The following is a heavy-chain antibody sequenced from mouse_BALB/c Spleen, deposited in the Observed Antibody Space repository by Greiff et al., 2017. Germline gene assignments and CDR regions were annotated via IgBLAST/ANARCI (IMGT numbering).Heavy chain of an antibody. CDR1: GFTFSSYG. Sequence: EVKVVESGGDLVKPGGSLKLSCAASGFTFSSYGMSWVRQTPDKRLEWVATISSGGSYTYYPDSVKGRFTISRDNAKNTLYLQMSSLKSEDTAMYYCARHEDGNYYFDYWGQGTTLTVSS. J-gene: IGHJ2*01. CDR2: ISSGGSYT. CDR3: ARHEDGNYYFDY. V-gene: IGHV5-6*01. D-gene: IGHD2-1*01.